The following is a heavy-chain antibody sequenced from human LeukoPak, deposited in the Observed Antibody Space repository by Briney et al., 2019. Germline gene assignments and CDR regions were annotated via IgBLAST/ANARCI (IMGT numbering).Heavy chain of an antibody. CDR1: GFTFSDYY. Sequence: PGGSLRLSCAASGFTFSDYYMSWIRQAPGKGLEWVSYISSSGSTIYYADSVKGRFTIPRDNAKNSLYLQMNSLRAEDMAVYYCARSYYDSSGPDYYYYYMDVWGKGTTVTVSS. CDR3: ARSYYDSSGPDYYYYYMDV. J-gene: IGHJ6*03. CDR2: ISSSGSTI. D-gene: IGHD3-22*01. V-gene: IGHV3-11*01.